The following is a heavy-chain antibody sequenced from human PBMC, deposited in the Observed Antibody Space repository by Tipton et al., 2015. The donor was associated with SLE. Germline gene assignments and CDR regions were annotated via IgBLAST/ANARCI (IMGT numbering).Heavy chain of an antibody. CDR2: IYYSGST. D-gene: IGHD1-26*01. J-gene: IGHJ4*02. Sequence: TLSLTCTVSGGSISSSSYYWGWIRQPPGKGLEWIGSIYYSGSTYYNPSLKSRVTISVDTSKNQFSLKLSSVTAADTAVYYCARRTGATAGFDYWGQGTLVTVSP. V-gene: IGHV4-39*01. CDR1: GGSISSSSYY. CDR3: ARRTGATAGFDY.